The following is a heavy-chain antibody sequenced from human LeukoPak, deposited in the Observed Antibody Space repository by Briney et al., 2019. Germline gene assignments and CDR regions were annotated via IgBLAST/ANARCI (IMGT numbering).Heavy chain of an antibody. V-gene: IGHV4-61*02. CDR1: GGSISSGSYY. Sequence: PSQTLSLTCTVSGGSISSGSYYWSWIRQPAGKGLEWIGRTYTSGSTNYNPSLKSRVTISVDTSKNQFSLKLSSVTAADTAVYYCASDRNWGQGTLVTVSS. CDR3: ASDRN. J-gene: IGHJ4*02. CDR2: TYTSGST.